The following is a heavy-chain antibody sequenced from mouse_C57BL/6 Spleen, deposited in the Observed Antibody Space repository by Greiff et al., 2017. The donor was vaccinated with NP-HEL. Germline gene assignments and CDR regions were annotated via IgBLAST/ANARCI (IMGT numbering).Heavy chain of an antibody. V-gene: IGHV5-6*01. CDR3: ARQNWDYWYFDV. D-gene: IGHD4-1*01. CDR1: GFTFSSYG. Sequence: EVKVVESGGDLVKPGGSLKLSCAASGFTFSSYGMSWVRQTPDKRLEWVATISSGGSYTYYPDSVKGRFTISRDNAKNTLYLQMSSLKSEDTAMXYCARQNWDYWYFDVWGTGATVTVSS. J-gene: IGHJ1*03. CDR2: ISSGGSYT.